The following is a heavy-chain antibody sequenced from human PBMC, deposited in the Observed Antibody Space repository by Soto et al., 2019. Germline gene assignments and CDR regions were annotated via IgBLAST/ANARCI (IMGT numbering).Heavy chain of an antibody. CDR1: GASMTYDY. D-gene: IGHD3-9*01. CDR2: IYYSGRT. CDR3: ARGRVLRDYNLSTGYYKPYYFDY. J-gene: IGHJ4*02. V-gene: IGHV4-59*01. Sequence: QVQLQESGPGLVKPSETLSLTCTVSGASMTYDYWSWIRQPPGKGLEWIGYIYYSGRTNYNPSLKSRFTISVDTSKNHFSLNLSSVTAADTAVYYCARGRVLRDYNLSTGYYKPYYFDYWGQGTLVTVSS.